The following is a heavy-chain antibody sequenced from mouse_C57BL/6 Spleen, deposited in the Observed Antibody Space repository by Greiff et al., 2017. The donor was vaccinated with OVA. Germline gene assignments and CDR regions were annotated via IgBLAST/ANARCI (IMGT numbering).Heavy chain of an antibody. D-gene: IGHD2-5*01. Sequence: EVQLQQSGPELVKPGASVKISCKASGYTFTDYYMNWVKQSHGKSLEWIGDINPNNGGTSYNQKFKGKATLTVDKSSSTAYMELRSLTSEDSAVYYCARDSNYDYWGKGTTLTVSS. V-gene: IGHV1-26*01. CDR2: INPNNGGT. J-gene: IGHJ2*01. CDR1: GYTFTDYY. CDR3: ARDSNYDY.